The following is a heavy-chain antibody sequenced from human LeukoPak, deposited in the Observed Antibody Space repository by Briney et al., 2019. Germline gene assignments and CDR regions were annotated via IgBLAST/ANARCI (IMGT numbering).Heavy chain of an antibody. J-gene: IGHJ4*02. CDR3: AKRGGYSSGWYYFDY. CDR1: GFTFSSYA. V-gene: IGHV3-23*01. CDR2: ISGSGGST. D-gene: IGHD6-19*01. Sequence: GGSLRLSCVASGFTFSSYAMSWVRQAPGKGLEWVSAISGSGGSTYYADSVKGRFTISRDNSKNTLYLQMNSLRAEDTAVYYCAKRGGYSSGWYYFDYWGQGTLVTVSS.